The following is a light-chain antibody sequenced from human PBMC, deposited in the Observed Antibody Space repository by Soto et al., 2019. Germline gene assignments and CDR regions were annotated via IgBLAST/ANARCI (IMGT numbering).Light chain of an antibody. Sequence: QLVLTQPPSASGTPGQMVTISCSGSSSNIGNFYVYWYQQLPGTAPKLLIYKNNQRPLGVPDRFSGSKSGTSASLAISGLRSEDEADYYCAAWDDSLSGPGVFGGGTQLTVL. CDR3: AAWDDSLSGPGV. CDR2: KNN. V-gene: IGLV1-47*01. CDR1: SSNIGNFY. J-gene: IGLJ7*01.